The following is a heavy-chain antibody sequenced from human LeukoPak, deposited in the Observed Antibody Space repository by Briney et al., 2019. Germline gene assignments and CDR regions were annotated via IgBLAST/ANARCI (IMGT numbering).Heavy chain of an antibody. CDR1: GGSFSGYY. V-gene: IGHV4-34*11. CDR2: IYHSGST. J-gene: IGHJ4*02. Sequence: KTSETLSLTCAVYGGSFSGYYWSWIRQPPGKGLEWIGSIYHSGSTNYNPSLKSRVTISVDTSKNQFSLKLSSVTAADTAVYYCARDYCSGGSCYRYFDYWGQGTLVTVSS. CDR3: ARDYCSGGSCYRYFDY. D-gene: IGHD2-15*01.